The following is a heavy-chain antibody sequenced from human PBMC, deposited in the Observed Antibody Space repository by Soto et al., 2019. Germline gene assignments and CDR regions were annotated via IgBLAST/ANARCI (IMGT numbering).Heavy chain of an antibody. D-gene: IGHD3-10*01. CDR3: ARRMKLTMVRGEALNWFDP. V-gene: IGHV4-59*01. CDR1: GGSIRSYY. Sequence: SETLSLTCTVSGGSIRSYYWSCIRQPPGKGLEWIGYIYYSGSTNYNPSLKSRVTISVDTSKNQFSLKLSSVTAADTAVYYCARRMKLTMVRGEALNWFDPWGQGTLVTVSS. J-gene: IGHJ5*02. CDR2: IYYSGST.